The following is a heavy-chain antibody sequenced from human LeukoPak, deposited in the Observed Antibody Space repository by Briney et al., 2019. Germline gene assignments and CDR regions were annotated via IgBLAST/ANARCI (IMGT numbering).Heavy chain of an antibody. CDR1: GGTFSSYA. V-gene: IGHV1-69*05. Sequence: ASVKVSCKASGGTFSSYAISWVRQAPGQGLEWMGGIIPIFGTANYAQKFQGRVAITTDESTSTAYMELSSLRSEDTAVYYCASGGAGSYYYYYMDVWGKGTTVTVSS. J-gene: IGHJ6*03. CDR3: ASGGAGSYYYYYMDV. D-gene: IGHD4/OR15-4a*01. CDR2: IIPIFGTA.